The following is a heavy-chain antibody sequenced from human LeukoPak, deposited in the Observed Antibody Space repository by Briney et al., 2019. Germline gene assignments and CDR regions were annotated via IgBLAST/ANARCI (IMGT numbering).Heavy chain of an antibody. CDR2: ISSSSSYI. CDR1: GFTFSSYS. J-gene: IGHJ4*02. CDR3: ARETSNSGVWATGY. D-gene: IGHD4-4*01. Sequence: GGSLRLSCAASGFTFSSYSMNWVRQAPGKGLEWVSSISSSSSYIYYADSVKGRFTISRDNAKNSLYLQMNSLRAEDTAVYYCARETSNSGVWATGYWGQGTLVTVSS. V-gene: IGHV3-21*01.